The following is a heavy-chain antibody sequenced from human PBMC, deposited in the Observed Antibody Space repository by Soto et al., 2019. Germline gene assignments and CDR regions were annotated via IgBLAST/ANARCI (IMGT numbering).Heavy chain of an antibody. J-gene: IGHJ4*02. Sequence: SETLSLTCAVYGGSFSGYYWSWIRQPPGKGLEWIGEINHSGSTNYNPSLKSRVTISVDTSKNQFSLKLSSVTAADTAVYYRARAGIAIVGATYFDYWGQGTLVTVSS. CDR1: GGSFSGYY. D-gene: IGHD1-26*01. V-gene: IGHV4-34*01. CDR2: INHSGST. CDR3: ARAGIAIVGATYFDY.